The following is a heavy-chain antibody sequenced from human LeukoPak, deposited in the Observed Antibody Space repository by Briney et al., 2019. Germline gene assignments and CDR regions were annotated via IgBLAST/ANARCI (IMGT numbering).Heavy chain of an antibody. J-gene: IGHJ5*02. CDR1: GGSFSGYY. CDR2: INHSGST. D-gene: IGHD3-22*01. Sequence: SETLSLTCAVYGGSFSGYYWSWIRQPPGKGLEWIGEINHSGSTNYNPSLKSRVTISVDTSKNQFSLKLSSVTAADTAVYYCARGLRGHYHDSSGYENWFDPWGQGTLVTVSS. CDR3: ARGLRGHYHDSSGYENWFDP. V-gene: IGHV4-34*01.